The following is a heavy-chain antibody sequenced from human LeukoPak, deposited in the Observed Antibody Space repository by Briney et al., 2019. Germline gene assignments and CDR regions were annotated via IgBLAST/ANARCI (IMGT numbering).Heavy chain of an antibody. J-gene: IGHJ4*02. D-gene: IGHD5-12*01. CDR2: IYYSGST. CDR1: GGSISSYY. Sequence: SETLSLTCTVSGGSISSYYWSWIRQPPGKGLEWIGYIYYSGSTNYSPSLKSRLTISVDTSKNQFSLKLRSVTAADTAIYYCARIRFYDGYDTHFDYWGQGTLVTVSS. V-gene: IGHV4-59*01. CDR3: ARIRFYDGYDTHFDY.